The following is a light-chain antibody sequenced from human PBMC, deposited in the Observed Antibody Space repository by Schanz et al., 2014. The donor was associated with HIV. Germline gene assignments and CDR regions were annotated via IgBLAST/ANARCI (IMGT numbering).Light chain of an antibody. CDR1: QSVSSN. V-gene: IGKV3-15*01. CDR3: LQQNTYPLT. J-gene: IGKJ5*01. CDR2: GAS. Sequence: EIVMTQSPATLSVSPGERATISCRASQSVSSNLAWYQQKPGQAPRLLIYGASTRATGIPARFSGSGSGTEFTLTITTLQPEDFATYYCLQQNTYPLTFGQGTRLEVK.